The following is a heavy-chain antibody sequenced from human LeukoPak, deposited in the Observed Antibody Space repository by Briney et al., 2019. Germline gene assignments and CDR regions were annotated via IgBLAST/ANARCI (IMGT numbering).Heavy chain of an antibody. D-gene: IGHD3-9*01. CDR3: AKDRPHYNHDILTGYLYYFDY. CDR1: GFTFSSYA. CDR2: ISGSGGST. J-gene: IGHJ4*02. Sequence: GSLRLSCAASGFTFSSYAMSWVRQAPGKGLEWVSAISGSGGSTYYADSVKGRFTISRDNSKNTLYLQMNSLRAEDTAVYYCAKDRPHYNHDILTGYLYYFDYWGQGTLVTVSS. V-gene: IGHV3-23*01.